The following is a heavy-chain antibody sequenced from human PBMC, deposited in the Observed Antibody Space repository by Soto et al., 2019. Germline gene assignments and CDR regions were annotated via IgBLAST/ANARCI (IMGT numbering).Heavy chain of an antibody. CDR1: GGSISSGDYY. Sequence: QVQLQESGPGLVKPSQTLSLTCTVSGGSISSGDYYWSWIRQPPGKGLEWIGYIYYSGSTYYNPSLKSRVTISVDTSKNQFSLKLSSVTAADTAVYYCVRAGSMIVTQQAAFDIWGQGTMVTVSS. J-gene: IGHJ3*02. D-gene: IGHD3-22*01. V-gene: IGHV4-30-4*01. CDR3: VRAGSMIVTQQAAFDI. CDR2: IYYSGST.